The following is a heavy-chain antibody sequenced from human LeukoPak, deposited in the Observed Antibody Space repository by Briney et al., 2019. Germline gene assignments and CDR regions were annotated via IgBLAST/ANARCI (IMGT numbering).Heavy chain of an antibody. CDR1: GYTINTHY. D-gene: IGHD1-1*01. Sequence: ASVKVSCKASGYTINTHYMHWVRQAPGQGLEWMGIINPSDGSARYAQKFQDRVTMTRDMSTNTAYMELSSLRSEDTGIYYCARSAWTRDGFEMWSQGTMVTVSS. CDR2: INPSDGSA. CDR3: ARSAWTRDGFEM. V-gene: IGHV1-46*02. J-gene: IGHJ3*02.